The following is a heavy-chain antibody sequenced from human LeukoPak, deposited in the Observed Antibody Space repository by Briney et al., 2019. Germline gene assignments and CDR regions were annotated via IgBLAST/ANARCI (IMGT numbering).Heavy chain of an antibody. V-gene: IGHV3-33*01. J-gene: IGHJ3*02. Sequence: GRSLRLSCAASGFTFSSYGMHWVRQAPGKGLEWVAVIWYDGSNKYYADSVKGRFTISRDNSKNTLYLQMNSLRAEDTAVYYCARDPVPGWYCSGGSGYSGDAFDIWGQGTMVTVSS. CDR2: IWYDGSNK. CDR3: ARDPVPGWYCSGGSGYSGDAFDI. D-gene: IGHD2-15*01. CDR1: GFTFSSYG.